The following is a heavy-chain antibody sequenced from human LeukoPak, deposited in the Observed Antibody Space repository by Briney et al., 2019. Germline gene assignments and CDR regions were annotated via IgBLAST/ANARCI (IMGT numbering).Heavy chain of an antibody. CDR1: GGSFSGYY. Sequence: SETLSLTCAVYGGSFSGYYWSWIRQPPGKGLEWIGEINHSGSTNYNPSLKSRVTISVDTSKNQFSLKLSSVTAADTAVYYCARVATGYSSGWPGFDYWGQGTLATVSS. CDR3: ARVATGYSSGWPGFDY. CDR2: INHSGST. D-gene: IGHD6-19*01. V-gene: IGHV4-34*01. J-gene: IGHJ4*02.